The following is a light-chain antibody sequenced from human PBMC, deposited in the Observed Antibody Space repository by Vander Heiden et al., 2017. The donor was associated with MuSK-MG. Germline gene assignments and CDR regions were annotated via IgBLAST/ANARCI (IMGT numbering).Light chain of an antibody. V-gene: IGKV3-11*01. CDR2: DAS. CDR3: QQRSIWWT. CDR1: QSVSSY. J-gene: IGKJ1*01. Sequence: EIVLTRSPATLSLSPGERATLSCRASQSVSSYLDWYQQKPGQAPRLLIYDASNRANGIPDRFSGSGYGTDFTLTSSSREHEDFAVYYGQQRSIWWTFGQGTKVEIK.